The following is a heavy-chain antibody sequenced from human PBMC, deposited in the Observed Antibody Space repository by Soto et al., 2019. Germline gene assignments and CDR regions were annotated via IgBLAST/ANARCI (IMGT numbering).Heavy chain of an antibody. J-gene: IGHJ4*02. Sequence: EVQLAESGGGMVQPGGSLRLSCVASGFTFSSYDMHWVRQAPGKGLEYVSSISSNGGTTYYGNSVKGRFTISRDNSKNTLYIQMGSLRAEAMAVYYCVRRVSGNYDYWGQGTLVTVSS. D-gene: IGHD1-7*01. CDR2: ISSNGGTT. CDR3: VRRVSGNYDY. CDR1: GFTFSSYD. V-gene: IGHV3-64*01.